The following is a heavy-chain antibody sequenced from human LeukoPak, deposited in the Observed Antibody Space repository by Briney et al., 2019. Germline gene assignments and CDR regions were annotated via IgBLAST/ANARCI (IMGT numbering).Heavy chain of an antibody. V-gene: IGHV1-18*01. CDR3: ARERIGGPPLTYSGYDYFDY. J-gene: IGHJ4*02. CDR1: GYTFTSYG. D-gene: IGHD5-12*01. Sequence: ASVKVSCKASGYTFTSYGISWVRQAPGQGLEWMGWISAYNGNTNYAQKLQGRVTMTTDTSTSTAYMELRSLRSDDTAVYYCARERIGGPPLTYSGYDYFDYWGQGTLVTVSS. CDR2: ISAYNGNT.